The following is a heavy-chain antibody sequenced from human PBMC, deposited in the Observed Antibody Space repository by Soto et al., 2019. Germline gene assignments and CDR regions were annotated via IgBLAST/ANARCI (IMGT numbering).Heavy chain of an antibody. CDR3: ARGARWSYYYYYYMDV. Sequence: ASVKVSCKASGYTFTSYDINWVRQATGQGLEWMGWMNPNSGNTGYAQKFQGRVTMTRNASISTAYMELSSLRSEDTAVYYCARGARWSYYYYYYMDVWGKGTTVTVSS. CDR1: GYTFTSYD. J-gene: IGHJ6*03. CDR2: MNPNSGNT. D-gene: IGHD6-13*01. V-gene: IGHV1-8*01.